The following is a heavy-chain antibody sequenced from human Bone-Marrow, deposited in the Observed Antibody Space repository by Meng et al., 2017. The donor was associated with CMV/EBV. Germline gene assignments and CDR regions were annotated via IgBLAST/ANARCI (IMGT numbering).Heavy chain of an antibody. CDR1: GFTFSDSA. CDR3: TRALNIAVAGKPTYYGLDV. CDR2: IRSKTNHYAT. V-gene: IGHV3-73*01. J-gene: IGHJ6*02. D-gene: IGHD6-19*01. Sequence: GGSLRLSCAASGFTFSDSAMPWVRQASGKGLEWVGRIRSKTNHYATAYAAAVRGRFTISRDDSGNTAYQQMNSLKTEDTAVYYWTRALNIAVAGKPTYYGLDVWGQGTTVTVSS.